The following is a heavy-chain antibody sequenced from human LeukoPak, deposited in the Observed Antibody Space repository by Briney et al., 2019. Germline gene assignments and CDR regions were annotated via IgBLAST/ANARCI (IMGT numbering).Heavy chain of an antibody. J-gene: IGHJ5*02. CDR2: FDPEDGET. CDR3: ATAPADIVLMDRWYNWFDP. Sequence: ASVKVSCKVSGYTLTGLSMHWVRQAPGKGLEWMGGFDPEDGETIYAQKFQGRVTMTEDTSTDTAYMELSSLRSEDTAVYYCATAPADIVLMDRWYNWFDPWGQGTLVTVSS. CDR1: GYTLTGLS. V-gene: IGHV1-24*01. D-gene: IGHD2-8*01.